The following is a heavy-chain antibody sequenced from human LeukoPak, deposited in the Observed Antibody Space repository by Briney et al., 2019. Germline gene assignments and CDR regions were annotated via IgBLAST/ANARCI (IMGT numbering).Heavy chain of an antibody. J-gene: IGHJ4*02. Sequence: SGGSLRLSCAASGFTFSNYAMSWVRQAPGKGLEWVSVISGSGGSVYYADSVKGRFTISRDSSKNTLYLQMNSLRAEDTAVYHCAKATSSGWYYFDDWGQGTLVTVSS. V-gene: IGHV3-23*01. CDR1: GFTFSNYA. D-gene: IGHD6-19*01. CDR2: ISGSGGSV. CDR3: AKATSSGWYYFDD.